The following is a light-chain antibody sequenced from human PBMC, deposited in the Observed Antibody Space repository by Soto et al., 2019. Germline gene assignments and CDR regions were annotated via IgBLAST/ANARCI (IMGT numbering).Light chain of an antibody. CDR2: DAS. V-gene: IGKV3-11*01. CDR1: QSVSSY. CDR3: QQYGSPVT. J-gene: IGKJ1*01. Sequence: EIVLTQSPATLSVSPGERATLSCRASQSVSSYLAWYQQKPGQDPRLLIYDASNRATGIPARFSGSGSGTEFTLTISRLEAEDFAVYYCQQYGSPVTFGQGTKVDIK.